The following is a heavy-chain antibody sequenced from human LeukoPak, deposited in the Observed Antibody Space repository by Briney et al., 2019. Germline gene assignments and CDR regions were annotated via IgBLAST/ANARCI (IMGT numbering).Heavy chain of an antibody. CDR1: GGSFSGYY. D-gene: IGHD3-3*01. CDR3: ARGRFTIFGVVGPRRGRFDP. Sequence: PSETLSLTCAVYGGSFSGYYWSWIRQPPGKGLEWIGEINHSGSTNYNPSLKSRVTISVDTSKNQFFLKLSSVTAADTAVYYCARGRFTIFGVVGPRRGRFDPWGQGTLVTVSS. CDR2: INHSGST. J-gene: IGHJ5*02. V-gene: IGHV4-34*01.